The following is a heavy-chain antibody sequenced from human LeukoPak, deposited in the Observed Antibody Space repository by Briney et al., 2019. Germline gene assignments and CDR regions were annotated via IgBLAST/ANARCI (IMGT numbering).Heavy chain of an antibody. CDR2: IKSKTDGGTT. D-gene: IGHD4-17*01. CDR1: GFTFSNAW. V-gene: IGHV3-15*01. Sequence: GGSLRLSCAASGFTFSNAWMSWVRQAPGKGLEWVGRIKSKTDGGTTDYAAPVKGRFTISRDDSKNTLYLQMNSLKTEDTALYYCTTPGGDYEGYFDYWGQGNLLTVSS. CDR3: TTPGGDYEGYFDY. J-gene: IGHJ4*02.